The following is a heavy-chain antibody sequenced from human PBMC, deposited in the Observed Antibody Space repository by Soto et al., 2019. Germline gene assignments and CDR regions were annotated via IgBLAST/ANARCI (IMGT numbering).Heavy chain of an antibody. CDR3: ARGVGSSPPRY. Sequence: SETLSLTCTISGGSISVYYWSWIRQPPGQALEWIGYIYDSGSPYYNPSLRSRVIISADTSKNQISLKLTSATAADTAVYYWARGVGSSPPRYWGRGTLVTVSS. J-gene: IGHJ4*02. D-gene: IGHD1-26*01. CDR2: IYDSGSP. CDR1: GGSISVYY. V-gene: IGHV4-59*01.